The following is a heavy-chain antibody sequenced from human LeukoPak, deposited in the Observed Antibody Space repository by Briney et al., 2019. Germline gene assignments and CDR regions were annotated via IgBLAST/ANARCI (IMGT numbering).Heavy chain of an antibody. CDR3: APSPHARGYCSRTTCYAAVY. V-gene: IGHV3-23*01. Sequence: GRSLRLSCAASGFPFTSYVMSWVRQAAGRGLEWVSSISDTGEYTYYADSVKGRFTISRDNSKNILYLQMNSLRAEDTAVYYCAPSPHARGYCSRTTCYAAVYWGQGTLVTVSS. D-gene: IGHD2-2*01. J-gene: IGHJ4*02. CDR2: ISDTGEYT. CDR1: GFPFTSYV.